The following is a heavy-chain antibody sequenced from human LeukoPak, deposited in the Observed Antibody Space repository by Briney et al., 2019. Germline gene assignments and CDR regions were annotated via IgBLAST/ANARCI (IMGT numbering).Heavy chain of an antibody. CDR2: IIPIFGTA. Sequence: AASVRVSCTASGGTFSSYAISWVRQAPGQGLEWMGGIIPIFGTANYAQKFQGRVTITADESTSTAYMELSSLRSEDTAVYYCARVGSVVDIVATWDHWGQGTLVTVSS. J-gene: IGHJ4*02. CDR3: ARVGSVVDIVATWDH. D-gene: IGHD5-12*01. CDR1: GGTFSSYA. V-gene: IGHV1-69*13.